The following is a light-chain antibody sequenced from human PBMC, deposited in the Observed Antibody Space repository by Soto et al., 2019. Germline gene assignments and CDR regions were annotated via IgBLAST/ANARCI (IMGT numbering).Light chain of an antibody. CDR1: QSVSSNY. CDR2: GAS. CDR3: QQYDSWT. V-gene: IGKV3-20*01. Sequence: EIVMTQSPATLSVSPGERATLSCRASQSVSSNYLAWYQQKPGQAPRFLIYGASSRATGIPDRFSGSGSGTDFTLTISRLEPEDFAVYYCQQYDSWTFGQGTKVDI. J-gene: IGKJ1*01.